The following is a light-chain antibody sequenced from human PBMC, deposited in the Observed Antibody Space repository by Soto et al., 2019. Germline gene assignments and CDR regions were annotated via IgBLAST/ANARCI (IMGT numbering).Light chain of an antibody. CDR3: HQRSNWPST. V-gene: IGKV3-11*01. CDR2: DAS. Sequence: EIVLTQSPATLSLSPGERATLSCRASQSVSWYLAWYQQKPGQAPRLLIYDASNRATGIPARLSGSGSGTDFSLTITSVEPDDFAVYYCHQRSNWPSTFGGGTKVEIK. J-gene: IGKJ4*01. CDR1: QSVSWY.